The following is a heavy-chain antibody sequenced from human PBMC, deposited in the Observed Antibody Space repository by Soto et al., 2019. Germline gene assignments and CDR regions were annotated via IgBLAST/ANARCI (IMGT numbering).Heavy chain of an antibody. D-gene: IGHD3-10*01. CDR3: ARAHGVCYGSGSYWFDP. J-gene: IGHJ5*02. CDR1: GYTFTSYY. V-gene: IGHV1-46*04. Sequence: QVQLVQSGAEVKKPGASVKVSCKASGYTFTSYYMHWVRQAPGQGLEWLGIISPSGGSTTYAQKLQGRVTMARDTSTRTVYMELSSLRSDDTAVYYCARAHGVCYGSGSYWFDPWGQGTLVTVSS. CDR2: ISPSGGST.